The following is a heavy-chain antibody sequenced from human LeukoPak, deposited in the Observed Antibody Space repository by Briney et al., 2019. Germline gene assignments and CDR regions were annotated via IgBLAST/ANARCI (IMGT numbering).Heavy chain of an antibody. CDR3: ARRGYSNFIFDF. Sequence: PSETLSLTCTVSGGSIITGGYYWSWIRQPPGKGLEWIGSIYYSGSTYYNSSLKSRVTISVDTSKNQFSLKLSSVTAADTAVYYCARRGYSNFIFDFWGQGTLATVSS. CDR2: IYYSGST. J-gene: IGHJ4*02. D-gene: IGHD4-11*01. CDR1: GGSIITGGYY. V-gene: IGHV4-39*01.